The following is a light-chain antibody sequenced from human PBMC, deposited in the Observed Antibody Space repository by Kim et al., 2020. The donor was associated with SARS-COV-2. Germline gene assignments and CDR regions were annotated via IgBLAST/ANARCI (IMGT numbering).Light chain of an antibody. CDR2: EVS. CDR3: NSYAGPSNVLFGGVL. V-gene: IGLV2-8*01. Sequence: QSALTQPPSASGSPRQSVTISCTGTSSDVGGYNYVSWYQQHPGKAPKVIIYEVSKRPSGVPDRFSGSKSGNTASLTVSGLQAEDEADYYCNSYAGPSNVLFGGVLFGGGTQLTVL. CDR1: SSDVGGYNY. J-gene: IGLJ2*01.